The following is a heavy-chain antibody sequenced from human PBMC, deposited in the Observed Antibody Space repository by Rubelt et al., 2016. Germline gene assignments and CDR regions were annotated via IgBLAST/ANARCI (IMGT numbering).Heavy chain of an antibody. V-gene: IGHV1-2*06. Sequence: QVQLVQSGAEVKKPGASVKVSCKASGYTFTGYYMHWVRQAPGQGLEWMGRINPNSGGTNYAQKLQGRVTVTRDTSISTAYMELGRLRSDDTAVYYCASLGEQLTYWGQGTLVTVSS. CDR1: GYTFTGYY. D-gene: IGHD6-6*01. CDR2: INPNSGGT. CDR3: ASLGEQLTY. J-gene: IGHJ4*02.